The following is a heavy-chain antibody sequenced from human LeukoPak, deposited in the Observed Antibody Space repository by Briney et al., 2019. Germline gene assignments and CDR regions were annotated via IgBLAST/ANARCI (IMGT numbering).Heavy chain of an antibody. Sequence: NPSETLSLTCTVAGEYISSYYWSWIRQSAENGLEWIRRVHISGTTHYNPSLQGRVTMSVDTSKNQFSLNLNSVTAADTAVYYCARDPGDTYHDWYFDLWGRGTVVTVSS. CDR1: GEYISSYY. D-gene: IGHD4-17*01. CDR3: ARDPGDTYHDWYFDL. CDR2: VHISGTT. V-gene: IGHV4-4*07. J-gene: IGHJ2*01.